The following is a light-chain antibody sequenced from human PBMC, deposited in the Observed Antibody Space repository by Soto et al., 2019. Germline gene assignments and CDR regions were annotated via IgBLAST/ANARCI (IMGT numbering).Light chain of an antibody. Sequence: DIQMTQSPSSLSASVGDRVTITGGASEGIRNDLGWYQQKPGKAPKRLIFAASSLQSGVPSRFSGSGSGTDFTLTISSLQPEDFATYYCQQSYSTPPWTFGQGTKVDIK. CDR3: QQSYSTPPWT. CDR2: AAS. CDR1: EGIRND. V-gene: IGKV1-39*01. J-gene: IGKJ1*01.